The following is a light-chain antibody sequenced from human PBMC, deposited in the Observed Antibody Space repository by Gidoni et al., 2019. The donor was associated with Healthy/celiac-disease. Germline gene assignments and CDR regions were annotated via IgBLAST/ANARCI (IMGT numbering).Light chain of an antibody. J-gene: IGKJ4*01. CDR3: QQRSNWPLT. Sequence: EMVLKKSPAPLSSSPGERATLSCRASQSVSRYLAWYQQKPGQAPRLLIYAASNRATGIPARFSGSGSGTDFTLTISSLEPEDFAVYYCQQRSNWPLTFGGGTKVEIK. V-gene: IGKV3-11*01. CDR1: QSVSRY. CDR2: AAS.